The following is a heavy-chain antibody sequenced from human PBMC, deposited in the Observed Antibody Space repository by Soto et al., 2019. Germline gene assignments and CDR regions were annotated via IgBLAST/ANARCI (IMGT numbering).Heavy chain of an antibody. CDR2: IKSKTDGGTT. V-gene: IGHV3-15*01. J-gene: IGHJ4*02. CDR3: TTTHGYPLGSDY. CDR1: GVTFSNAW. D-gene: IGHD6-25*01. Sequence: GGSLRLSCAASGVTFSNAWMSWVRQAPGKGLEWVGRIKSKTDGGTTDYAAPVKGRFTISRDDPKNTLYLQMNSLKTEDTAVYYCTTTHGYPLGSDYWGQGTLVTVSS.